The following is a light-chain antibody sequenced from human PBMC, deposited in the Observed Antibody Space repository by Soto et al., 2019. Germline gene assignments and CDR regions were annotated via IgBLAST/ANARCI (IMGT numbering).Light chain of an antibody. CDR1: QSISSY. CDR2: AAS. CDR3: QQSYSTLWT. Sequence: DIQMTQSPSSLSASVGDRVTITCRARQSISSYLNWYQQKPGKAPKLLIYAASSLQSGVPSRFRGSGSETDFTLTISSLQPEDFATYYCQQSYSTLWTFGQGTKVEIK. V-gene: IGKV1-39*01. J-gene: IGKJ1*01.